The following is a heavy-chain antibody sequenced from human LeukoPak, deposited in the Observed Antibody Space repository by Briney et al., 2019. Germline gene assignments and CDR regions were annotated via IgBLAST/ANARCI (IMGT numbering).Heavy chain of an antibody. CDR3: ASQSTPVLPFDI. Sequence: GGSLRLSCAASGFTVSSNYISGVRQAPGEELEWVSVIYSGGTTYYADSVKGRFTISRDNSKNTLYLQMNSLRVEDTAVYYCASQSTPVLPFDIWGQGTMVTVSS. CDR2: IYSGGTT. CDR1: GFTVSSNY. V-gene: IGHV3-66*04. J-gene: IGHJ3*02.